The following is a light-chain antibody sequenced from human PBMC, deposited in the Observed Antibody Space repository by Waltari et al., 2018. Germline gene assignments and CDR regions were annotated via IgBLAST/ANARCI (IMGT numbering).Light chain of an antibody. V-gene: IGKV1-33*01. CDR3: HQYFAPPYT. Sequence: DIQMTQSPSSLSASVGDTVTITCQANHDISDYLNWYQQKPGKAPNLLISDASHLEAGVPSRFSGSGYGTDFTFTISSLQAEDVAVYHCHQYFAPPYTFGRGTKLEIK. J-gene: IGKJ2*01. CDR1: HDISDY. CDR2: DAS.